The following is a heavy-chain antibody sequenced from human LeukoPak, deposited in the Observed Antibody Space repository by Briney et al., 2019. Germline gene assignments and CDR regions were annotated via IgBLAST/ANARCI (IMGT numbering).Heavy chain of an antibody. V-gene: IGHV3-30-3*01. CDR1: GFTFSSYA. CDR3: AKGQVEGRSTVRFDP. CDR2: ISYDGSNK. Sequence: GGSLRLSCAASGFTFSSYAMHWVRQAPGKGLEWVAVISYDGSNKYYADSVKGRFTISRDNSKDTLYLQMNSLRAEDTAVYYCAKGQVEGRSTVRFDPWGQGTLVTVSS. J-gene: IGHJ5*02. D-gene: IGHD5/OR15-5a*01.